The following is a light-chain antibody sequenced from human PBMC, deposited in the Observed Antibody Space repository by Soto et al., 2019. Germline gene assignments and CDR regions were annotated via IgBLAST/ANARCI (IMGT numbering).Light chain of an antibody. CDR3: QQGGYSPWT. CDR1: QSFSSRY. Sequence: EIVLTQSPGTLSLSPGERATLSCRASQSFSSRYLAWYQQKPGQAPRLLIYGASSRATGIPDRFSGSGSGTDFTLTISRLDPDDFAVFFCQQGGYSPWTFVQGTKVEIK. CDR2: GAS. V-gene: IGKV3-20*01. J-gene: IGKJ1*01.